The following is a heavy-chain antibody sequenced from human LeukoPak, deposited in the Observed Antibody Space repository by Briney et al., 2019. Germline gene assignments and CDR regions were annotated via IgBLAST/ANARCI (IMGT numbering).Heavy chain of an antibody. V-gene: IGHV4-59*07. CDR3: ATSGQWLVDDAFDI. Sequence: SATPSLTCTVAAGSIISHYWSWSRQPPGKGREWIGYIYYSGRSNYNHSFRRRGIISVDTSKNQFSLKLRCVTAADAAVDYCATSGQWLVDDAFDIWGQGAMVTVSS. CDR1: AGSIISHY. D-gene: IGHD6-19*01. J-gene: IGHJ3*02. CDR2: IYYSGRS.